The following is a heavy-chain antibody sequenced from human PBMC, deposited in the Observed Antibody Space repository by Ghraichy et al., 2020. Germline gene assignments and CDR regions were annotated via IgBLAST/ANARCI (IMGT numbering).Heavy chain of an antibody. J-gene: IGHJ4*02. CDR3: ARGPSTGDFDY. V-gene: IGHV1-2*04. CDR2: INPHRGDT. CDR1: GYTFTDYY. Sequence: ASVKVSCKASGYTFTDYYMHWLRQAPGQRLEWMGWINPHRGDTNYAQKFQGWVTMTRDTSISTVYMELARLTSDGTAMYYCARGPSTGDFDYWGQGTLVTVSS. D-gene: IGHD5/OR15-5a*01.